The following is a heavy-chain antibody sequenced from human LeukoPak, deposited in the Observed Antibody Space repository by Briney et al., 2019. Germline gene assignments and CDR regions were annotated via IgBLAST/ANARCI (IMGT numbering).Heavy chain of an antibody. J-gene: IGHJ6*03. CDR2: ISGSGGST. D-gene: IGHD3-9*01. CDR3: ARLPYDILTGYYFYYYYYMDV. V-gene: IGHV3-23*01. CDR1: GFTFSSYG. Sequence: GGSLRLSCAASGFTFSSYGMSWVRQAPGKGLEWVSAISGSGGSTYYADSVKGRFTISRDNSKNTLYLQMNSLRAEDTAVYYCARLPYDILTGYYFYYYYYMDVWGKGTTVTISS.